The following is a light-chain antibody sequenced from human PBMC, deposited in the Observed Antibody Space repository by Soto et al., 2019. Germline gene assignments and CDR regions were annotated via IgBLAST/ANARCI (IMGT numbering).Light chain of an antibody. J-gene: IGLJ2*01. CDR1: SANIGGNY. CDR2: DSD. Sequence: QSVLTQPPSVSAAPGQRVTISCSGSSANIGGNYVSWYQQFPGSAPKLVIYDSDKRPSEIPDRFSGSKSGTSATLDITGLQTGDEADYYCGAWDGSLSVALFGGGTKLTVL. CDR3: GAWDGSLSVAL. V-gene: IGLV1-51*01.